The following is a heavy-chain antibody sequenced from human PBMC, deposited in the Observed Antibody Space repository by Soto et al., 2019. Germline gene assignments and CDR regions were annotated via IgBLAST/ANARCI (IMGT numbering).Heavy chain of an antibody. D-gene: IGHD3-16*02. V-gene: IGHV4-31*03. CDR3: ASYVWGSYRSFEL. CDR1: GDAISYGGYY. J-gene: IGHJ4*02. Sequence: QVQLQESGPGLVKASQTLSLTCNVSGDAISYGGYYWSWIRQHPGKGLEWIGYIYYSGDTYYNPSLQSRVSISIAMSKSQFSLKLASVTAADTAVYYCASYVWGSYRSFELWGQGTLVTVSS. CDR2: IYYSGDT.